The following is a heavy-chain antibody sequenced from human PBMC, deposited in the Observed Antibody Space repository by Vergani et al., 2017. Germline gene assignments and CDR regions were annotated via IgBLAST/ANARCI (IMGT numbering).Heavy chain of an antibody. CDR3: ARHISVVRPSSMTAFDY. CDR2: VFYGGRT. J-gene: IGHJ4*02. CDR1: GYSIGNGYY. V-gene: IGHV4-38-2*01. D-gene: IGHD2-15*01. Sequence: QVQLQESGPGQVKPSETLSLTCSVSGYSIGNGYYWGWIRQPPGKTLEWIGTVFYGGRTSYNPSLKSRVTLSLDTSKKQISLHLTSVTAADTAVYYCARHISVVRPSSMTAFDYWGQGTLVTVSS.